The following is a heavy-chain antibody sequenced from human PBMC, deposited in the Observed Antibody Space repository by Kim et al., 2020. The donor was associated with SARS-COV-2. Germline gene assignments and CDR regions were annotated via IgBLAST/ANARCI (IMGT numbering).Heavy chain of an antibody. D-gene: IGHD3-3*01. J-gene: IGHJ5*02. CDR2: ISGSGGST. CDR3: AKDRQYHDFWSAIDGFDP. V-gene: IGHV3-23*01. CDR1: GFTFSSYA. Sequence: GGSLRLSCAASGFTFSSYAMSWVRQAPGKGLEWVSAISGSGGSTYYADSVKGRFTISRDNSKNTLYLQMNSLRAEDTAVYYCAKDRQYHDFWSAIDGFDPWGQGTLVTVSS.